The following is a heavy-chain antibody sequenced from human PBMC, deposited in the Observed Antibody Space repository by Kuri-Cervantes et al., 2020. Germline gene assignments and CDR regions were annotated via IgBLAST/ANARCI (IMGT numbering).Heavy chain of an antibody. CDR2: IYHSGST. D-gene: IGHD6-19*01. CDR1: GFFISCGYY. V-gene: IGHV4-38-2*01. J-gene: IGHJ4*02. Sequence: SQTLSLTCAVSGFFISCGYYWGWIRQPPGKGMEWIGSIYHSGSTYYNASLKSRVTIYVDTSKNQFSLTMRSVTDADTAVYYCARCQDVYTSGWYGINYWGQGTQVTVSS. CDR3: ARCQDVYTSGWYGINY.